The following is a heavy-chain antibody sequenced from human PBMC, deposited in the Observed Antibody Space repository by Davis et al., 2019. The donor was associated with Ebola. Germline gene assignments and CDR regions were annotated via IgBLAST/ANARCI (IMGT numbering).Heavy chain of an antibody. CDR1: ADSVSSAG. J-gene: IGHJ6*02. Sequence: HPQTLSLTCAIPADSVSSAGWNWIRQSPSRGLEWLGRTYYKSKWYNDYEVSVKCRITINPATSKNQSSLQLNSVTPEDTALYYCARGWLRGGMDVWGEGTTVTV. CDR2: TYYKSKWYN. D-gene: IGHD5-18*01. V-gene: IGHV6-1*01. CDR3: ARGWLRGGMDV.